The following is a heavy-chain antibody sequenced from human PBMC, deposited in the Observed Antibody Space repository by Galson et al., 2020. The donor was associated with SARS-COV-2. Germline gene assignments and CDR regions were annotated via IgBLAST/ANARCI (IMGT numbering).Heavy chain of an antibody. Sequence: SEPLSLTCAVYGDSFSGYSWTWIRQAPGKGLEWIGAINSGGETNYSPSLSTRVTLSVDTSRNQFALRLTSVSAADTGLYFWARGRQGVVPSPVLGLGPFYSYDYMDVWAKGTTVTVS. CDR2: INSGGET. CDR1: GDSFSGYS. V-gene: IGHV4-34*01. J-gene: IGHJ6*03. D-gene: IGHD3-16*01. CDR3: ARGRQGVVPSPVLGLGPFYSYDYMDV.